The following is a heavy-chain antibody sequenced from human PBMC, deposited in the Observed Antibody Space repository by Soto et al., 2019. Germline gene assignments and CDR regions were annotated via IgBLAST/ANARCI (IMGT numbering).Heavy chain of an antibody. Sequence: QLQLRESGPGLLKASETLSLTCSVSGDSISSGTYYCGWIRQPPGKGPEWIGSFSFSGRTYYNPSLKSRVTISEDMSKNQFSLKLTSVTAADTAVYYCARPFYGGNSWFFDYWGQGTLVIVSS. V-gene: IGHV4-39*01. CDR2: FSFSGRT. CDR1: GDSISSGTYY. D-gene: IGHD4-17*01. CDR3: ARPFYGGNSWFFDY. J-gene: IGHJ4*02.